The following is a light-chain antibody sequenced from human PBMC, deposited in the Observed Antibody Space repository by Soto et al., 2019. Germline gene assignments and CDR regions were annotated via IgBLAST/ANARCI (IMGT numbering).Light chain of an antibody. J-gene: IGKJ2*01. Sequence: DIPMTQSLSSMSSSVGDRVTITCRASQSISSYLNWYQQKPGKAPKLLIYAASSLQSGVPSRFSRSGSGTDLTLTISNVHLEEFATYYCQQSYSTPRTFGQGTKLEIK. CDR2: AAS. CDR3: QQSYSTPRT. V-gene: IGKV1-39*01. CDR1: QSISSY.